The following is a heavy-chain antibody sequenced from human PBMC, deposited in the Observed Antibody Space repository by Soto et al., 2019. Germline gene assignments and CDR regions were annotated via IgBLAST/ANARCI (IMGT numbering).Heavy chain of an antibody. CDR2: ISYDGSNK. CDR1: GFTFSSYA. J-gene: IGHJ3*02. V-gene: IGHV3-30-3*01. CDR3: ASPQQDTIVVVTPPDI. Sequence: GGSLRLSCAASGFTFSSYAMHWVRQAPGKGLEWVAVISYDGSNKYYADSVKGRFTISRDNSKNTLYLQMNSLRAEDTAVYYCASPQQDTIVVVTPPDIWGQGTMVTVSS. D-gene: IGHD2-21*02.